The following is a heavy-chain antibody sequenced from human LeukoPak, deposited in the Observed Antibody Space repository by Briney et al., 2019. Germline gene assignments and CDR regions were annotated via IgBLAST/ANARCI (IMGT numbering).Heavy chain of an antibody. V-gene: IGHV3-7*03. J-gene: IGHJ4*02. CDR2: IKQDGSEK. Sequence: PGRSLRLSCAASGFTFSSYGMHWVRQVPRKGLEWVANIKQDGSEKYYVDSVKGRFTISRDNAKNSLYLQMNSLRAEDTAVYYCAKDKGDYDTSGSLFVFGGQGTLVTVSS. CDR1: GFTFSSYG. CDR3: AKDKGDYDTSGSLFVF. D-gene: IGHD3-22*01.